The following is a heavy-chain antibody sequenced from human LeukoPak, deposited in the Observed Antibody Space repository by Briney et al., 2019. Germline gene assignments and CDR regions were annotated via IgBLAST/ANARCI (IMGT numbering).Heavy chain of an antibody. J-gene: IGHJ6*03. CDR2: ISSSSDYI. CDR3: AQGLLQPDGLYYYYYMDV. Sequence: PGGSLRLSCAASGFTFSGSGMHWVRQAPGKGLEWVSSISSSSDYIYYAASVKGRFTVSRDNAKNSLYLQMNSLRAEDTAVYYCAQGLLQPDGLYYYYYMDVWGKGTTVTVSS. D-gene: IGHD1-1*01. V-gene: IGHV3-21*01. CDR1: GFTFSGSG.